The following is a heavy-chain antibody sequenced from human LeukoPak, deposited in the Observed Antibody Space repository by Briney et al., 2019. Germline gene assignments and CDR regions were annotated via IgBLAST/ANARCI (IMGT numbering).Heavy chain of an antibody. D-gene: IGHD5-12*01. Sequence: PSETLSLTCTVSGVSISTYYWSWIRQPPGKGLEWIGYIYSTGSTNYNPSLKSRVTISLDTSKNQFSLKLSSVTAADTAVYYCARGGGRLRTHPTLRSQTHWYFDLWGRGTLVTVSS. CDR3: ARGGGRLRTHPTLRSQTHWYFDL. CDR2: IYSTGST. V-gene: IGHV4-59*12. CDR1: GVSISTYY. J-gene: IGHJ2*01.